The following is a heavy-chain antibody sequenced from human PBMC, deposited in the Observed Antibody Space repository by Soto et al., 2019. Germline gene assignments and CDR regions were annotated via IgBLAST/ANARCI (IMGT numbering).Heavy chain of an antibody. J-gene: IGHJ6*02. CDR3: XXDLGYYYGSGSYVIYYGMDV. CDR2: ISGSGGST. V-gene: IGHV3-23*01. CDR1: GFTFSSYA. Sequence: PGGSLRLSCAASGFTFSSYAMSWVRQAPGKGLEWVSAISGSGGSTYYADSVKGRFTISRDNSKNTLYLQMNSLRAEDTAVYYCXXDLGYYYGSGSYVIYYGMDVWGQGTTVTVSS. D-gene: IGHD3-10*01.